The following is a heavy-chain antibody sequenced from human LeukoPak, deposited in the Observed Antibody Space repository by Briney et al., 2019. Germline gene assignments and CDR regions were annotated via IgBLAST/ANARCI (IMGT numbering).Heavy chain of an antibody. CDR2: IKQDGSEK. CDR3: ARDGHSSSSPFDY. V-gene: IGHV3-7*01. CDR1: GFTFSSYA. J-gene: IGHJ4*02. Sequence: GGSLRLSCAASGFTFSSYAMSWVRQAPGKGLEWVANIKQDGSEKYYVDSVKGRFTISRDNAKNSLYLQMNSLRAEDTAVYYCARDGHSSSSPFDYWGQGTLVTVSS. D-gene: IGHD6-6*01.